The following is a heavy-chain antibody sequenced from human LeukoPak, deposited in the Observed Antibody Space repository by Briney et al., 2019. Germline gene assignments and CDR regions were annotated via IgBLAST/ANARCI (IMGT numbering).Heavy chain of an antibody. D-gene: IGHD6-13*01. CDR1: GFTFSSYE. CDR3: ARDTSSWPNHNWFDP. V-gene: IGHV3-48*03. Sequence: GGSLRLSCAASGFTFSSYEMNWVRQAPGKGLEWVSYISSSGSTIYYADSVKGRFTISRDNAKNSLYLQMNSLRAEDTAVYYCARDTSSWPNHNWFDPWGQGTLVTVSS. CDR2: ISSSGSTI. J-gene: IGHJ5*02.